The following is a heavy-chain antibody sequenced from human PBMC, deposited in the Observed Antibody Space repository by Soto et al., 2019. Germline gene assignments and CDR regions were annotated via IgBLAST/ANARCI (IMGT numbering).Heavy chain of an antibody. CDR1: GFTFSSYA. Sequence: GGSLRLSCAASGFTFSSYAMHWVRQAPGKGLEWVAVISYDDRNKYYADSVKGRFTISRDNSKNTLYLQMNSLRAGDTAVYYCARDYYRFNSGYGFSMDVWGQGTTVTVSS. J-gene: IGHJ6*02. CDR3: ARDYYRFNSGYGFSMDV. V-gene: IGHV3-30*04. D-gene: IGHD5-12*01. CDR2: ISYDDRNK.